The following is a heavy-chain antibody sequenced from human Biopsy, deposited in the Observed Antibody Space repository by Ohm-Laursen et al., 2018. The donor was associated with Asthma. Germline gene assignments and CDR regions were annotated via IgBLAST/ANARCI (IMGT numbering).Heavy chain of an antibody. CDR1: GYTFISYA. Sequence: ASVKVSCKASGYTFISYAIHWVRQTPGQRLEWMGWINAGNGNTKYSQKFQGRVTISRDTSASTAYMDLSSLRSEDTAVYYCARTYYDFLTGQVNDAFDMWGQGTMVTVSS. J-gene: IGHJ3*02. D-gene: IGHD3-9*01. V-gene: IGHV1-3*01. CDR3: ARTYYDFLTGQVNDAFDM. CDR2: INAGNGNT.